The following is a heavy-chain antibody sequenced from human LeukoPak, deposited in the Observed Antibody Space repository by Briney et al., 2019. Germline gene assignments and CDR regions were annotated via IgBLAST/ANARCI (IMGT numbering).Heavy chain of an antibody. CDR1: GVSISSYY. CDR2: IYNSGST. J-gene: IGHJ2*01. Sequence: SETLSLTCTVSGVSISSYYWNWIRQPPGKGLEWIGNIYNSGSTNYNPSLKSRVTISVDKSKNQTSLKLSSVTAADTALYYCARDKGPYWYFDLWGRGTLVTVSS. V-gene: IGHV4-59*01. CDR3: ARDKGPYWYFDL.